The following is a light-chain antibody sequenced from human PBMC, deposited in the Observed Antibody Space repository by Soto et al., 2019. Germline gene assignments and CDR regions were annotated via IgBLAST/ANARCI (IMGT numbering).Light chain of an antibody. V-gene: IGKV3-15*01. CDR1: QSVSSN. J-gene: IGKJ1*01. Sequence: EIGMTQSPATLSVSPGERATLSCRASQSVSSNLAWYQQKPGQAPRLLIYGASTRATGIPARFSGSGSGTEFTLTISSLQSEDFAVYYCQQYNNWPKRTFGQGTKVDIK. CDR3: QQYNNWPKRT. CDR2: GAS.